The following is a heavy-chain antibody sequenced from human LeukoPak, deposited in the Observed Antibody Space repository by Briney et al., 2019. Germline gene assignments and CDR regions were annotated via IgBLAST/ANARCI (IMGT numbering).Heavy chain of an antibody. D-gene: IGHD3-10*01. CDR3: ARVDRILWDYMDV. V-gene: IGHV4-61*02. CDR2: IYTSGST. CDR1: GGSISSGSYY. J-gene: IGHJ6*03. Sequence: PSETLSLTCTVSGGSISSGSYYWSWIRQPAGKGLEWIGRIYTSGSTNYNPSLKSRVTISVDTSKNQFSLKLSSVTAADTAVYYCARVDRILWDYMDVWGKGTTVTISS.